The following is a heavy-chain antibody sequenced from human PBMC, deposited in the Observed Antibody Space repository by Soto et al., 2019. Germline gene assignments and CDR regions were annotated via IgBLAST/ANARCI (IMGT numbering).Heavy chain of an antibody. V-gene: IGHV4-30-4*01. CDR1: GGSISSGNYY. J-gene: IGHJ4*02. CDR2: ISYSGTT. D-gene: IGHD4-17*01. CDR3: AALGTPVTGLDSFDY. Sequence: QVQLQESGPGLVKPSQTLSLTCTVSGGSISSGNYYWGWIRQPPGKGLEWIGFISYSGTTHYSASLRSRVSISVDTSTNQFSLDRSPVTAAGTAVYYCAALGTPVTGLDSFDYWGQGTLVTVSS.